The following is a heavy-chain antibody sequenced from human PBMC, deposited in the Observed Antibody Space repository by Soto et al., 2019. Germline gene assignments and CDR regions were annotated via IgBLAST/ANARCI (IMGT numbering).Heavy chain of an antibody. J-gene: IGHJ4*02. Sequence: QVQLVQSGAEVKKPGSSVKVSCKSSGGTFTNYTITWVRQAPGQGLEWMGRIIPILDVANYAQKFQGRVTITADKATSTAYMEMSSLRSEDTAVYYCATQDVMATVTRGVDYWGQGTLVTVSS. CDR3: ATQDVMATVTRGVDY. CDR1: GGTFTNYT. V-gene: IGHV1-69*02. CDR2: IIPILDVA. D-gene: IGHD4-17*01.